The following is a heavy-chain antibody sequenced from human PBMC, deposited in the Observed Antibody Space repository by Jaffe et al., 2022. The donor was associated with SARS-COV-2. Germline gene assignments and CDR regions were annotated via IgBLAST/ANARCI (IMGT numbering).Heavy chain of an antibody. Sequence: QVQLVESGGGVVQPGRSLRLSCAASGFTFSSYGMHWVRQAPGKGLEWVAVIWYDGSNKYYADSVKGRFTISRDNSKNTLYLQMNSLRAEDTAVYYCARDVVVTATNYFDYWGQGTLVTVSS. V-gene: IGHV3-33*01. CDR3: ARDVVVTATNYFDY. CDR1: GFTFSSYG. CDR2: IWYDGSNK. J-gene: IGHJ4*02. D-gene: IGHD2-21*02.